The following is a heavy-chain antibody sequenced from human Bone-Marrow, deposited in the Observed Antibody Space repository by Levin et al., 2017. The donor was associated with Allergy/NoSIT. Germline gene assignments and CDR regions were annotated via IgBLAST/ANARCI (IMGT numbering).Heavy chain of an antibody. CDR2: INPSGGST. CDR1: GYTFTSYY. V-gene: IGHV1-46*01. J-gene: IGHJ3*02. Sequence: GESLKISCKASGYTFTSYYMHWVRQAPGQGLEWMGIINPSGGSTSYAQKFQGRVTMTRDTSTSTAYMELSSLRSEDTAVYYCARDIFEGAVAGQGDAFDIWGQGTMVTVSS. CDR3: ARDIFEGAVAGQGDAFDI. D-gene: IGHD6-19*01.